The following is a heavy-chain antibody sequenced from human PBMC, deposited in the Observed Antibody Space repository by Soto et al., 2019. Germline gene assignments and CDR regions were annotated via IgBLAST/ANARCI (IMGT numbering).Heavy chain of an antibody. CDR3: ERGVFDFWSGHAFRLDV. D-gene: IGHD3-3*01. J-gene: IGHJ6*02. Sequence: ASVKVSCKASGYTFTRYDINWVRQATGQGLEWMGWMNPNSGNTGYAQKFQGRGTMTRNTSISTAYMELSSLRSEDTAVYYCERGVFDFWSGHAFRLDVWGQGTTVTVSS. CDR1: GYTFTRYD. V-gene: IGHV1-8*01. CDR2: MNPNSGNT.